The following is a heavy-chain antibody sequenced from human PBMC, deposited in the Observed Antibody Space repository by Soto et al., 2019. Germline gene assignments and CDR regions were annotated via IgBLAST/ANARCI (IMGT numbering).Heavy chain of an antibody. D-gene: IGHD6-13*01. V-gene: IGHV3-74*01. CDR2: NNSDGSST. Sequence: EVQLVESGGGLVQPGGSLRLSCAASGFSFSSYWMHWVRQAPGKGLVWVSRNNSDGSSTTYADSVKGRFTISRDNAKNTLYVQMNSLRAEDTAVYYCASGYSSSWYNAFDIWGQGTMVTVSS. CDR3: ASGYSSSWYNAFDI. J-gene: IGHJ3*02. CDR1: GFSFSSYW.